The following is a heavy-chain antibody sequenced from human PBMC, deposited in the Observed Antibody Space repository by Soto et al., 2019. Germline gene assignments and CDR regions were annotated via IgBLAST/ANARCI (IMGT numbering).Heavy chain of an antibody. J-gene: IGHJ1*01. CDR3: ATDIVATIQDFQH. D-gene: IGHD5-12*01. V-gene: IGHV3-23*01. Sequence: GGSLRLSCAASGFTFSSYAMSWVRQAPGKGLEWVSGISGSGGSTYYADSVKGRFTISRDNSKNTLYLQMNSLRAEDTAVYYCATDIVATIQDFQHWGQGTLVTVSS. CDR1: GFTFSSYA. CDR2: ISGSGGST.